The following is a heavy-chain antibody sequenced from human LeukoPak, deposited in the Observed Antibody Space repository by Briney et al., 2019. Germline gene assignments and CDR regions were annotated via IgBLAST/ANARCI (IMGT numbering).Heavy chain of an antibody. D-gene: IGHD5-12*01. CDR3: AKEMATMNAFDI. CDR1: GFTVSSTY. CDR2: IYSGGST. Sequence: GGSLRLSCAASGFTVSSTYMSWVRRALGKGLEWVSVIYSGGSTDYKDSVKGRFIISRDNSKNALYLQMNSLRAEDTAVYYCAKEMATMNAFDIWGQGTMVTVSS. V-gene: IGHV3-66*01. J-gene: IGHJ3*02.